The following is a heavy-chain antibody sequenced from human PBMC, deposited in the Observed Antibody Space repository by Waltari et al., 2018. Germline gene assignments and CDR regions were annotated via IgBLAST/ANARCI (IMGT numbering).Heavy chain of an antibody. CDR2: INHSGST. Sequence: QVQLQQWGAGLLKPSETLSLTFAVSGGSFGGYYWSWIRQPAGKGLEWIGEINHSGSTNYNPSLKSRVTISVDTSKNQFSLKLSSVTAADTAVYYCARGGQVVVVPAAISLDYWGQGTLVTVSS. CDR1: GGSFGGYY. CDR3: ARGGQVVVVPAAISLDY. D-gene: IGHD2-2*01. J-gene: IGHJ4*02. V-gene: IGHV4-34*01.